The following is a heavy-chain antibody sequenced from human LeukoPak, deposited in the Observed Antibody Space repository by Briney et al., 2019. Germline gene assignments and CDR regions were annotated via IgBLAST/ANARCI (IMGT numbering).Heavy chain of an antibody. V-gene: IGHV3-21*01. J-gene: IGHJ4*02. D-gene: IGHD6-19*01. CDR3: ASAVAGLFDY. CDR1: GFNFTNYF. Sequence: PGGSLRLSCAASGFNFTNYFMTWVRQAPGKGLEWVSSISSSSSYIYYADSVKGRFTISRDNAKNSLYLQMNSLRAEDTAVYYCASAVAGLFDYWGQGTLVTVSS. CDR2: ISSSSSYI.